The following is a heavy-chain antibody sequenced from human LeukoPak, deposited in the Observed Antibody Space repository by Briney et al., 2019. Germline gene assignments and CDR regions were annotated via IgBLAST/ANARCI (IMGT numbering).Heavy chain of an antibody. CDR2: INHSGST. CDR3: ARGRRYYYDSSGHQNDY. CDR1: GGSFSGYY. V-gene: IGHV4-34*01. D-gene: IGHD3-22*01. Sequence: SETLSLTCAVYGGSFSGYYWSWIRQPPGKGLEWIGEINHSGSTNYNPSLKSRVTISVDTSKNQFSLKLSSVTAADTAVYYCARGRRYYYDSSGHQNDYWGQGTLVTVSS. J-gene: IGHJ4*02.